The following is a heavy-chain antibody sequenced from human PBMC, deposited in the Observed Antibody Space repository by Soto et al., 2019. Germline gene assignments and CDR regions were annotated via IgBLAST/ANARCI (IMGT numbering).Heavy chain of an antibody. CDR3: ARQGRNTKIVILRHYATDF. J-gene: IGHJ6*02. CDR2: ILYSGDT. V-gene: IGHV4-39*01. CDR1: SGSISSNSYL. D-gene: IGHD3-22*01. Sequence: SETLSLTCSVSSGSISSNSYLWGWIRQPPGKGLEWIGAILYSGDTYYSESLKSRVTMSVDTAKNQFSLKLNSVTDADTAVYYCARQGRNTKIVILRHYATDFWGQGTAVTVSS.